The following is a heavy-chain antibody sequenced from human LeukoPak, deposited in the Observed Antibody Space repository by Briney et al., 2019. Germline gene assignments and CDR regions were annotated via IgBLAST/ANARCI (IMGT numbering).Heavy chain of an antibody. CDR3: ARDRVYSSGQFNY. D-gene: IGHD6-19*01. V-gene: IGHV1-18*03. J-gene: IGHJ4*02. CDR1: GYTFTSYG. CDR2: ISDYNGNT. Sequence: APAKDSCKASGYTFTSYGISWLRQSNGPGLNLMGWISDYNGNTNYTQKLQSTVNMTTNTSISPAYIELRSLRSNDMAAYYCARDRVYSSGQFNYCSKGTLVTVSS.